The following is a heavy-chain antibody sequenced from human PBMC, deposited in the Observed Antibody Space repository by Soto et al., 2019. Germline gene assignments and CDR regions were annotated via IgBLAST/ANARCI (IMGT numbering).Heavy chain of an antibody. CDR1: GFTFSSYG. J-gene: IGHJ6*02. V-gene: IGHV3-33*01. CDR3: ARERTSFHRGYGMDV. D-gene: IGHD3-10*01. Sequence: QVQLVESGGGVVQPGRSLRLSCAASGFTFSSYGMHWVRQAPGKGLEWVAVIWYDGSNKYYADSVKGRFTISRDNSKNTLYLQMNSLRAEDTAVYYCARERTSFHRGYGMDVWGQGTTVTVSS. CDR2: IWYDGSNK.